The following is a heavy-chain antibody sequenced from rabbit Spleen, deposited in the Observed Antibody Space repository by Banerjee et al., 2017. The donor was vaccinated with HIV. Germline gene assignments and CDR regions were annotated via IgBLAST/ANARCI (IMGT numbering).Heavy chain of an antibody. CDR2: IAGSNSGFT. J-gene: IGHJ6*01. CDR3: ARDTGTSVSTYGMDL. Sequence: QSLEESGGDLVKPGASLTLTCTASGFSFSSNDYICWVRQAPGKGLEWISCIAGSNSGFTYSATWAKGRFTISKTSSTTVTLQMTSLTVADTATYFCARDTGTSVSTYGMDLWGP. V-gene: IGHV1S40*01. CDR1: GFSFSSNDY. D-gene: IGHD7-1*01.